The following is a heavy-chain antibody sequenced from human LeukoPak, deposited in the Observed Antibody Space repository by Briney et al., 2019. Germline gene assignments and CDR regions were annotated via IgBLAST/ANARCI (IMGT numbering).Heavy chain of an antibody. J-gene: IGHJ4*02. D-gene: IGHD4-17*01. Sequence: PGGSLRLSCAASGFTFSSYGMHWVRQAPGKGLEWVAFIRYDGSNKYYADSVKGRFTISRDNSKNTLYLQMNSLRAEDTAVYYCAKGDYGDLESNFDYWGQGTLVTVSS. CDR2: IRYDGSNK. V-gene: IGHV3-30*02. CDR1: GFTFSSYG. CDR3: AKGDYGDLESNFDY.